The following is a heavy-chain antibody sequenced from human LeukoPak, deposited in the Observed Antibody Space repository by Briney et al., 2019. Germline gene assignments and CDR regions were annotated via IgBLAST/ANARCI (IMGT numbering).Heavy chain of an antibody. D-gene: IGHD6-19*01. Sequence: PSETLSLTCSVSGDSITDFYWSWIRQSPGKGLEYIGYIYHSGSTNYNPSLKSRVAISLDTSSNNFFLKMTSVSASDTAVYYCARRVGWPTTTYYYMDVWGKGTTVTISS. CDR3: ARRVGWPTTTYYYMDV. V-gene: IGHV4-59*01. CDR1: GDSITDFY. CDR2: IYHSGST. J-gene: IGHJ6*03.